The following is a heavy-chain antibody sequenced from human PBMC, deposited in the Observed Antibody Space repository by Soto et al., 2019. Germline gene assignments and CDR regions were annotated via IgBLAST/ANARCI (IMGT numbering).Heavy chain of an antibody. J-gene: IGHJ4*02. V-gene: IGHV3-23*01. CDR1: GFTFSNYA. Sequence: EVQLLESGGGWVQPGGSLRLSCAASGFTFSNYAMTWVRQAPGKGLEWVSVITGSGGGTYFVDSVKGRFTISRDNSKHTVYLHMSVLRYEDTAVYHCGYRSLTAPGVDYWGQGTMGTLSS. D-gene: IGHD1-1*01. CDR3: GYRSLTAPGVDY. CDR2: ITGSGGGT.